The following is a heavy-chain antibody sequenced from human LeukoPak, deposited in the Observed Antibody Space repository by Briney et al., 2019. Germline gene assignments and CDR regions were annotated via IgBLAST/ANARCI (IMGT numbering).Heavy chain of an antibody. D-gene: IGHD6-13*01. V-gene: IGHV3-9*01. CDR2: ISWNSGSI. J-gene: IGHJ4*02. CDR3: AKGAGYSSSWADY. CDR1: GFTFDGYA. Sequence: GGSLRLSCAASGFTFDGYAMHWVRQAPGKGLEWVSGISWNSGSIGYADSVKGRFTISRDNAKNSLYLQMNSLRAEDTALYYCAKGAGYSSSWADYWGQGTLVTVSS.